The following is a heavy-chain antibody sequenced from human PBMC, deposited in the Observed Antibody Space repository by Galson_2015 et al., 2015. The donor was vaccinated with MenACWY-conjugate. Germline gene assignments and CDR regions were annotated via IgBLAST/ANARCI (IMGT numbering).Heavy chain of an antibody. J-gene: IGHJ4*02. V-gene: IGHV3-23*01. D-gene: IGHD3-22*01. CDR1: GFTFTTYA. Sequence: SLRLSCAASGFTFTTYAMFWFRQAPGQGLEWVSAVANGGLSTAYADSARGRFTISRDNSKSILYLQMDSLRADDTAVYFCAKGERRHYDSSGFSEHWGQGSLITVSS. CDR3: AKGERRHYDSSGFSEH. CDR2: VANGGLST.